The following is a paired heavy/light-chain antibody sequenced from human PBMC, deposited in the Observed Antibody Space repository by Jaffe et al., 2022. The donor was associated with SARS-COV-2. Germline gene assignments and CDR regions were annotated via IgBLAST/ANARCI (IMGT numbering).Heavy chain of an antibody. V-gene: IGHV4-31*03. CDR2: IYYSGST. D-gene: IGHD2-2*01. CDR1: GGSISSGGYY. CDR3: ARRIVVVPAAIGVGSYYFDY. Sequence: QVQLQESGPGLVKPSQTLSLTCTVSGGSISSGGYYWSWIRQHPGKGLEWIGYIYYSGSTYYNPSLKSRVTISVDTSKNQFSLKLSSVTAADTAVYYCARRIVVVPAAIGVGSYYFDYWGQGTLVTVSS. J-gene: IGHJ4*02.
Light chain of an antibody. CDR1: QSVSSY. CDR2: DAS. V-gene: IGKV3-11*01. J-gene: IGKJ3*01. CDR3: QQRSNWPT. Sequence: EIVLTQSPATLSLSPGERATLSCRASQSVSSYLAWYQQKPGQAPRLLIYDASNRATGIPARFSGSGSGTDFTLTISSLEPEDFAVYYCQQRSNWPTFGPGTKVDIK.